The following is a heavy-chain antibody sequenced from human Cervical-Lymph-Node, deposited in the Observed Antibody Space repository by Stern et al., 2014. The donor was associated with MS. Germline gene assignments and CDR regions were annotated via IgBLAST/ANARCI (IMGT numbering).Heavy chain of an antibody. CDR1: GFSFSDYY. CDR2: ISDSGSIR. V-gene: IGHV3-11*01. J-gene: IGHJ5*02. Sequence: QVQLVESGGGLVKPGGSQTISCAVSGFSFSDYYMSWVRQAPGKGLEWIAYISDSGSIRDHAASVKGRFTISRDNAKRSLYLQMNSLRADDTAVYYCARHYPPRSRNWFDRWGQGMLVAVSS. D-gene: IGHD3-10*01. CDR3: ARHYPPRSRNWFDR.